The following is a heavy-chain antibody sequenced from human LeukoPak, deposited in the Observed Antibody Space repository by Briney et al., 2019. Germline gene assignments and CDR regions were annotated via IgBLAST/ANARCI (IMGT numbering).Heavy chain of an antibody. Sequence: PSETLSLTCAVYGGSFSGYYWSWIRQPPGKGLEWIGEINHSGSTIYNPSLKSRVTISVDTSKNQFSLKLSSVTAADTAVYYCATRYGSGSYNWFDPWGQGTLVTVSS. CDR1: GGSFSGYY. V-gene: IGHV4-34*01. CDR3: ATRYGSGSYNWFDP. J-gene: IGHJ5*02. CDR2: INHSGST. D-gene: IGHD3-10*01.